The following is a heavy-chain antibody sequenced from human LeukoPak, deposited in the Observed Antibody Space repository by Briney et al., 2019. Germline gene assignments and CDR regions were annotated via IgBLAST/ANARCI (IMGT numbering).Heavy chain of an antibody. Sequence: PGRSLRLSCAASGFTFSSYAMRWVRQAPGKGLEWVAVISYDGSNKYYADSVKGRFTISRDNSKNTLYLQMNSLRAEDTAVYYCARDREFVVVTAIGYWGQGTLVTVSS. V-gene: IGHV3-30-3*01. CDR2: ISYDGSNK. D-gene: IGHD2-21*02. CDR1: GFTFSSYA. J-gene: IGHJ4*02. CDR3: ARDREFVVVTAIGY.